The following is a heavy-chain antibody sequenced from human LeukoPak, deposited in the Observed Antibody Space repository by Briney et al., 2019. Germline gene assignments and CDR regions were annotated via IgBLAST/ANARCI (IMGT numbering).Heavy chain of an antibody. V-gene: IGHV3-23*01. D-gene: IGHD5-24*01. J-gene: IGHJ3*02. CDR1: GFTFSSSA. Sequence: GGSLRLSCAASGFTFSSSAIFWVRQAPGKGLEGVSTISGSGGSTYYADSVKGRFTISRDNSKNTLYLQMNSLRAQDTAVYYCAKGRRDGYVKDAFDIWGQGTMVTVS. CDR2: ISGSGGST. CDR3: AKGRRDGYVKDAFDI.